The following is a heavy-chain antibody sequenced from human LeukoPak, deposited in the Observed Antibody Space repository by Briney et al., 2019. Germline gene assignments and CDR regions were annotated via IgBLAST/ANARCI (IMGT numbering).Heavy chain of an antibody. Sequence: GGSLRLSCGASGFTFSTYAMHWVLQVPGKGLEDVAGISTIGTSTYYANSVKGRFTISRDNSKNTLYLQMGSLRPEDMAVYYCARSGMAFDAFDIWGQGTMVIVSS. D-gene: IGHD5-24*01. V-gene: IGHV3-64*01. CDR1: GFTFSTYA. CDR2: ISTIGTST. J-gene: IGHJ3*02. CDR3: ARSGMAFDAFDI.